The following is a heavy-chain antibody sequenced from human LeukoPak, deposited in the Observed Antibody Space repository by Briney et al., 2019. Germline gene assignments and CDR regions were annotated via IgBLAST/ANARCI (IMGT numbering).Heavy chain of an antibody. V-gene: IGHV4-61*02. CDR1: GGSINSGSYF. CDR2: IYTSGIT. Sequence: SETLSLTCTVSGGSINSGSYFWSSIRQPAGKGLEWIGRIYTSGITNYNSSLMSRATISIDTSKNQFSLKLSSVTAADTAVYYCARSNSGSYRELDYWGQGALVTVSS. CDR3: ARSNSGSYRELDY. D-gene: IGHD1-26*01. J-gene: IGHJ4*02.